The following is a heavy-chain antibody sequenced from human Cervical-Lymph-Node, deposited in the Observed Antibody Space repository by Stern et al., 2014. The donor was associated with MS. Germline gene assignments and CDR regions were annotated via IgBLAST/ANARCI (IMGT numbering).Heavy chain of an antibody. CDR2: IIPIFGTE. CDR1: GGTFSSYA. J-gene: IGHJ5*02. V-gene: IGHV1-69*01. D-gene: IGHD4-17*01. CDR3: ARCGYGDYNYWFDP. Sequence: VQLVQSGAAVKKPGSSVKLSCKASGGTFSSYAISWVRQPPGPGLEWMGGIIPIFGTENHAPKFPGRVTITADETTDNTPMLLSSLRSEDTAVYYCARCGYGDYNYWFDPWGQGTLVTVSS.